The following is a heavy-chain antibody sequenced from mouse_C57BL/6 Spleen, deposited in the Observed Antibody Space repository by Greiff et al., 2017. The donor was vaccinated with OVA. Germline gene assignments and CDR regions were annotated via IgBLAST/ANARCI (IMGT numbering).Heavy chain of an antibody. J-gene: IGHJ2*01. CDR2: IDPEDGET. D-gene: IGHD3-2*02. CDR3: ARSAQANYFDY. CDR1: GFNIKDYY. V-gene: IGHV14-2*01. Sequence: DVKLQESGAELVKPGASVKLSCTASGFNIKDYYMHWVKQRTEQGLEWIGRIDPEDGETKYAPKFQGKATITADASSNTAYLQLSSLTSEDTAVYYCARSAQANYFDYRGQGTTLTVSS.